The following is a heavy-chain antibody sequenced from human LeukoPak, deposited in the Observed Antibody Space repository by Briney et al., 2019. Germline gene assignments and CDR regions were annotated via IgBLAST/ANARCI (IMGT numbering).Heavy chain of an antibody. CDR3: ARVPGQIDY. CDR2: INWNGGST. Sequence: GGSLRLSCAASGFTFDDYGMSWVRQAPGKGLEWVSGINWNGGSTGYADSVKGRFTISRDNAKNSLYLKMNSLRAEDKDVSYCARVPGQIDYWGQGTLVTVSS. CDR1: GFTFDDYG. V-gene: IGHV3-20*04. J-gene: IGHJ4*02.